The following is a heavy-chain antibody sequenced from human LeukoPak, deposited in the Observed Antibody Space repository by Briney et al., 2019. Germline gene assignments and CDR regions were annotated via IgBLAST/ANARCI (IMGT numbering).Heavy chain of an antibody. CDR3: ARDWGSGSYLPYLDY. CDR2: INPNSGGT. V-gene: IGHV1-2*02. J-gene: IGHJ4*02. CDR1: GYTFTSYY. D-gene: IGHD1-26*01. Sequence: ASVKVSCKASGYTFTSYYMHWVRQAPGQGLEWMGWINPNSGGTNYAQKFQGRVTMTRDTSISTAYMELSRLRSDDTAVYYCARDWGSGSYLPYLDYWGQGTLVTVSS.